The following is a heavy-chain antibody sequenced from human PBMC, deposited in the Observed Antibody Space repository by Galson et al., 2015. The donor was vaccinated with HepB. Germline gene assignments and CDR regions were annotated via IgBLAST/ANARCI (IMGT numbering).Heavy chain of an antibody. J-gene: IGHJ6*02. CDR2: IIPIFGTA. V-gene: IGHV1-69*13. CDR1: GGTFSSYA. CDR3: ARADTDDFWSGYASIYYYGMDV. Sequence: SVKVSCKASGGTFSSYAISWVRQAPGQGLEWMGGIIPIFGTANYAQKFQGRVTITADESTSTAYMELSSLRSEDTAVYYCARADTDDFWSGYASIYYYGMDVWGQGTTVTVSS. D-gene: IGHD3-3*01.